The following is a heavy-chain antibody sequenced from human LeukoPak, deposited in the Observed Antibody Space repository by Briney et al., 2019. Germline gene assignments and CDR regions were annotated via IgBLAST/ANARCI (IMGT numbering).Heavy chain of an antibody. D-gene: IGHD4-17*01. CDR3: ARGRGYGTTEGMDYFDY. CDR2: INHSGST. CDR1: GGSFSGYY. J-gene: IGHJ4*02. V-gene: IGHV4-34*01. Sequence: SETLSLTCAVYGGSFSGYYWSWIRQPPGKGLEWIGEINHSGSTNYNPSLKSRVTISVDTSMNQFSLKLSSVTAADTAVYYCARGRGYGTTEGMDYFDYWGQGTLVTVSS.